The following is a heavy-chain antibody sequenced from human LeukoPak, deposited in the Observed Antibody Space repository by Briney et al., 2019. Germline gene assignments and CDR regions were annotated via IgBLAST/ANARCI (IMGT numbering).Heavy chain of an antibody. Sequence: GESLKISCKGSGYSFTSYWIGWVRQMPGKGLEWMGIIYPGDSDTRYSPSFQGQVTISADKSISTAYLQWSSLKASDTAMYYCARPRGLGAESNYFDYWGQGTLVTVSS. V-gene: IGHV5-51*01. D-gene: IGHD3/OR15-3a*01. J-gene: IGHJ4*02. CDR1: GYSFTSYW. CDR2: IYPGDSDT. CDR3: ARPRGLGAESNYFDY.